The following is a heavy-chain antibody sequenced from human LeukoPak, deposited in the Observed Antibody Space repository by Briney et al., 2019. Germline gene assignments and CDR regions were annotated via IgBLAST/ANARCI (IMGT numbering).Heavy chain of an antibody. CDR3: ARGLMVTTHGAFDI. Sequence: PGGSLRLSCVASGFTFSGYDMSWVRQAPGKGLEWVSYTSSSSSTIYYADSVKGRFTISRDNAKNSLYLQMNSLRAEDMAVYYCARGLMVTTHGAFDIWGQGTMVTVSS. J-gene: IGHJ3*02. V-gene: IGHV3-11*01. CDR1: GFTFSGYD. CDR2: TSSSSSTI. D-gene: IGHD2-8*01.